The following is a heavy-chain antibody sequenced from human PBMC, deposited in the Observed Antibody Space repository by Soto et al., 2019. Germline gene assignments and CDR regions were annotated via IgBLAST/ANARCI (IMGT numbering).Heavy chain of an antibody. V-gene: IGHV1-69*06. Sequence: QVQLVQSGAEVKKPGSSVKVSCTASGGPFSSYAINWVRQAPGQGLEWMGVITPMFGAPHYAQNFKGRITITADKSTDTAYVELSSLTSGDTDVYFCAGVFSGRWFDPRGQGTVVTISS. CDR3: AGVFSGRWFDP. CDR2: ITPMFGAP. CDR1: GGPFSSYA. J-gene: IGHJ5*02. D-gene: IGHD6-25*01.